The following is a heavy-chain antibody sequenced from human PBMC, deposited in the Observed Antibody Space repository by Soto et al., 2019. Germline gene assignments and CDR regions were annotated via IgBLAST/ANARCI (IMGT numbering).Heavy chain of an antibody. D-gene: IGHD2-15*01. Sequence: GESLKISCKGSGYSFSSYWIGWVRQMPGQGPEWMGIIYPGDSDTGYSPSFQGQVTISVDKSISTAYLQWSSLKASDTAMYYCARYCSGGSCYRPSYQFDYWGQGTLVTVSS. V-gene: IGHV5-51*01. CDR3: ARYCSGGSCYRPSYQFDY. CDR1: GYSFSSYW. CDR2: IYPGDSDT. J-gene: IGHJ4*02.